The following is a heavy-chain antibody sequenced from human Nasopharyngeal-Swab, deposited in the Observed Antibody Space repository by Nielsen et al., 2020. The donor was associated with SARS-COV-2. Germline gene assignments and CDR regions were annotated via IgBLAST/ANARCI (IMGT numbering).Heavy chain of an antibody. V-gene: IGHV4-39*01. Sequence: SETLSLTCTVSGGSISSSSYYWGWIRQPPGKGLEWIGSIYYSGSTYYNPSLKSRVTISVDTSKNQFSLKLSSVTAADTAVYYCARTYYDILTGYLKFDPWGQGTLVTASS. CDR1: GGSISSSSYY. D-gene: IGHD3-9*01. CDR2: IYYSGST. J-gene: IGHJ5*02. CDR3: ARTYYDILTGYLKFDP.